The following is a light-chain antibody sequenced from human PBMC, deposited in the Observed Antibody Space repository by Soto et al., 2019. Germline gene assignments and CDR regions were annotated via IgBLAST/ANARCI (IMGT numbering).Light chain of an antibody. V-gene: IGKV1-5*01. Sequence: DIQMTQSPSTLSASVGDGVTITCRASQSISNRLAWYQQRPGKAPKYLIYDASTLDSGAPSRFSGSGSGTEFTLSISSLQPDDFATYYCQQYESLPITFGGGTKVEIK. CDR3: QQYESLPIT. J-gene: IGKJ4*01. CDR2: DAS. CDR1: QSISNR.